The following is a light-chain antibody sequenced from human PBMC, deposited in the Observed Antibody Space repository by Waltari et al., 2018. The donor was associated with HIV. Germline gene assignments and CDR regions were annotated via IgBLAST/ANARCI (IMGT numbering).Light chain of an antibody. CDR3: QQYLSPPPT. CDR1: HSVFYRPNNKNY. J-gene: IGKJ1*01. V-gene: IGKV4-1*01. CDR2: WAS. Sequence: DVVMTQSPDSLAVSLGERATINCKSIHSVFYRPNNKNYIAWYQQRPGQAPKLLISWASARESGVSDRFSGSWSGTNFTLTITSLKTEDVAIYFCQQYLSPPPTFGQGTKVQIK.